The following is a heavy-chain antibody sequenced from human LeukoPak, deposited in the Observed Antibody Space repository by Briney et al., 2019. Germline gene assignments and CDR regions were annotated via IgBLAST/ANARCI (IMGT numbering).Heavy chain of an antibody. CDR2: INSDGSST. Sequence: GGSLRLSCAASGFTFSSYWMHWVRQAPGKGLVWVSRINSDGSSTSYADSVKGRFTISRDDSKNALYLQMNSLKIEDTAVYYCTTSLTSGAYIDDWGQGTLVTVSS. D-gene: IGHD2-15*01. CDR1: GFTFSSYW. CDR3: TTSLTSGAYIDD. J-gene: IGHJ4*02. V-gene: IGHV3-74*01.